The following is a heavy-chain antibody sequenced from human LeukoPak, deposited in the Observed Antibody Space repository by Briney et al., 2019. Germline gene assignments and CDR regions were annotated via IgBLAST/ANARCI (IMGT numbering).Heavy chain of an antibody. Sequence: SETLSLTCAVYGGSFSGYYWNWIRQPPGKGLEWIGEINHSGSTNYNPSLKSRVTISVDTSKNQFSLKLSSVTAADTAVYYCARGISPYYDFWSGYYTGIDYFDYWGQGTLVTVSS. CDR2: INHSGST. CDR1: GGSFSGYY. J-gene: IGHJ4*02. D-gene: IGHD3-3*01. V-gene: IGHV4-34*01. CDR3: ARGISPYYDFWSGYYTGIDYFDY.